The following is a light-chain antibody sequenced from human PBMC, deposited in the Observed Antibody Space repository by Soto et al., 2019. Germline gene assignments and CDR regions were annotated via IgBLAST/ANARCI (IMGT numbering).Light chain of an antibody. Sequence: QSALTQPASVSGSLGQSITISCIGTSSNIGSYNLVSWYQHQPGKAPKIMIFEGSKRPSGVSNRFSGSKSGTSASLAISGLQSEDEADYYCAAWDDSLNGHVVFGGGTKLTVL. V-gene: IGLV2-14*02. CDR1: SSNIGSYNL. CDR3: AAWDDSLNGHVV. J-gene: IGLJ2*01. CDR2: EGS.